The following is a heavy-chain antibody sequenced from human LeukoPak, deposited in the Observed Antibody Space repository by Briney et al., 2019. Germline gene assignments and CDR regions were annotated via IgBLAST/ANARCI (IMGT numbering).Heavy chain of an antibody. Sequence: PGGSLRLSCAASGFTFSSYSMNWVRQAPGKGLEWVSSISSSSSYIYYADSVKGRFTISRDNAKNSLYLQMNSLRAEDTAVYYCARFPYSSSFKGWGLDYWGQGTLVTVSS. CDR3: ARFPYSSSFKGWGLDY. J-gene: IGHJ4*02. CDR2: ISSSSSYI. CDR1: GFTFSSYS. V-gene: IGHV3-21*01. D-gene: IGHD6-6*01.